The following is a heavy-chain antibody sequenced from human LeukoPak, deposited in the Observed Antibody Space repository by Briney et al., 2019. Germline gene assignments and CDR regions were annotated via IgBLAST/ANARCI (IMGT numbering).Heavy chain of an antibody. CDR1: GDPMDSTNYS. Sequence: PSQTLSLTCTVSGDPMDSTNYSWNWVRQPAGKGLEWIGRISTSGVTSYSPSLESRVTVSLDMSKKQFSLKLTSVTAADTAVYYCARDRSLYFREFQYWGQGTLATVSS. J-gene: IGHJ4*02. CDR2: ISTSGVT. D-gene: IGHD3-10*01. CDR3: ARDRSLYFREFQY. V-gene: IGHV4-61*02.